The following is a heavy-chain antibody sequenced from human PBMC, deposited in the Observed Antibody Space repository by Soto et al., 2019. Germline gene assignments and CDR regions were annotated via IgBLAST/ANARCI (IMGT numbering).Heavy chain of an antibody. CDR1: SGSISVTNVF. CDR2: IDYSGTA. Sequence: SETLSLTCTVSSGSISVTNVFWGWVRQPPGKGLGWIGNIDYSGTAYFSPSLATRVTFHVDTSKNQFSLTLYSVTAADTAVYYCARITGRHLDYWGQGILVTVSS. D-gene: IGHD1-20*01. CDR3: ARITGRHLDY. V-gene: IGHV4-39*01. J-gene: IGHJ4*02.